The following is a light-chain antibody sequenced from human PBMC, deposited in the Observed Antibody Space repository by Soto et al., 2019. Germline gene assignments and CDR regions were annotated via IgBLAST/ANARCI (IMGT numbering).Light chain of an antibody. CDR2: SAS. V-gene: IGKV1-9*01. Sequence: IQLTQSPSSLSASVGDTVTITCRASQAIGSYFAWYQQRTGTAPKLLIYSASTLHSGVPSRFSGSGSETYFALTISSLQPEDFASYYCQQVDSYPRTFGPGTTV. CDR3: QQVDSYPRT. J-gene: IGKJ3*01. CDR1: QAIGSY.